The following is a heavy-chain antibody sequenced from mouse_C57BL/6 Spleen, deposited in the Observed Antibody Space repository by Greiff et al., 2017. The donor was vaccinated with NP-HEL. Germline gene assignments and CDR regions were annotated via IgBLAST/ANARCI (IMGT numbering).Heavy chain of an antibody. CDR1: GYTFTSYW. CDR3: ARRDNGYDY. CDR2: IDPSDSYT. D-gene: IGHD1-2*01. V-gene: IGHV1-59*01. Sequence: QVQLQQSGAELVRPGTSVKLSCKASGYTFTSYWMHWVKQRPGQGLEWIGVIDPSDSYTNYNQKFKGKATLTVDTSSSTAYMQLSSLTSEDSAVYYCARRDNGYDYWGQGTTLTVSS. J-gene: IGHJ2*01.